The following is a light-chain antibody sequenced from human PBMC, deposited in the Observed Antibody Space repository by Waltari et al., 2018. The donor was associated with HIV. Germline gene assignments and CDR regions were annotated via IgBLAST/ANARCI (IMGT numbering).Light chain of an antibody. CDR1: QSVSNNY. J-gene: IGKJ2*01. V-gene: IGKV3-20*01. CDR2: GSS. CDR3: QQYGSSPQT. Sequence: EIVLTQSPGTLSLSPGDRATLPCRATQSVSNNYLAWYQQKPGQAPRLLIYGSSTRATGIPDRFSGSGSGTDFTLTISRLEPEDFAVYYCQQYGSSPQTFGQGTKLEIK.